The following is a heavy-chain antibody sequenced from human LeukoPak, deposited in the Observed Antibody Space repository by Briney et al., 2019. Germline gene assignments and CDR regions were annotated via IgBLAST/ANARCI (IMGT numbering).Heavy chain of an antibody. CDR3: ARGKLWFRY. D-gene: IGHD5-18*01. V-gene: IGHV4-39*07. CDR1: GGSISSSSYY. J-gene: IGHJ4*02. CDR2: INHSGST. Sequence: PSETLSLTCTVSGGSISSSSYYWSWIRQPPGKGLEWIGEINHSGSTNYNPSLKSRVTISVDTSKNQFSLKLSSVTAADTAVYYCARGKLWFRYWGQGTLVTVSS.